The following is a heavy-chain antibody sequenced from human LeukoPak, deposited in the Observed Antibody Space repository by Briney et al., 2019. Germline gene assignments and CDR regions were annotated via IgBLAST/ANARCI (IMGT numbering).Heavy chain of an antibody. CDR3: ARDYKYAFYN. V-gene: IGHV3-48*01. D-gene: IGHD5-24*01. CDR1: GFTFSDYS. Sequence: GGSLRLSCAASGFTFSDYSMNWVRQAPGKGLEWISYIGISSGNTKYADSVKGRFTISGDKAKNSLYLQMNSLRVEDTAVYYCARDYKYAFYNWGQGTLVTVSS. CDR2: IGISSGNT. J-gene: IGHJ4*02.